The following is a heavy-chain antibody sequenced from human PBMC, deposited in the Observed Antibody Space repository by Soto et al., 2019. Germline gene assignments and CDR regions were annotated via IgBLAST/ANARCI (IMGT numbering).Heavy chain of an antibody. Sequence: GASVKVSCKVSGYTLTELSMHWVRQAPGKGLEWMGGFDPEDGETIYAQKFQGRVTMTEDTSTDTAYMELSSLRSEDTAVYYCATEYCTNGVCFNWFDPWGQGPPVTVSS. D-gene: IGHD2-8*01. CDR2: FDPEDGET. CDR3: ATEYCTNGVCFNWFDP. CDR1: GYTLTELS. V-gene: IGHV1-24*01. J-gene: IGHJ5*02.